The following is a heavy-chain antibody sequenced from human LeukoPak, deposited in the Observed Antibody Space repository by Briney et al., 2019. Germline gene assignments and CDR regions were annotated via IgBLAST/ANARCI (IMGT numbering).Heavy chain of an antibody. CDR2: INPNSGGT. CDR3: ARDRFVTMVRGVIEYYYMDV. CDR1: GYAFTGYY. J-gene: IGHJ6*03. D-gene: IGHD3-10*01. Sequence: GASVKVSCKASGYAFTGYYMHWVRQAPGQGLEWMGWINPNSGGTNYAQKFQGRVTMTRDTSISTAYMELSRLRSDDTAVYYCARDRFVTMVRGVIEYYYMDVWGKGTTVTVSS. V-gene: IGHV1-2*02.